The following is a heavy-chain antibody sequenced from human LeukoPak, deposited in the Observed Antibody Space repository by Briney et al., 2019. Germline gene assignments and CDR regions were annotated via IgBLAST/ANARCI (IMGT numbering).Heavy chain of an antibody. Sequence: PGGSLRLSCTASGFTFNNYVMSWVRQAPGKGLEWVSYIRPNDGTTHYADSVKGRFTISRDNAKNSLSLQMTSLRADDTAIYYCVRGQTSLDNCFDPWGQGTLVIVSS. J-gene: IGHJ5*02. CDR2: IRPNDGTT. CDR3: VRGQTSLDNCFDP. CDR1: GFTFNNYV. V-gene: IGHV3-48*01.